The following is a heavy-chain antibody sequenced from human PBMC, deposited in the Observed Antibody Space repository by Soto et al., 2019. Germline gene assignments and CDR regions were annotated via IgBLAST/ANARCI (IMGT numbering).Heavy chain of an antibody. J-gene: IGHJ4*02. V-gene: IGHV4-61*03. D-gene: IGHD6-19*01. Sequence: QVQLQASGPGLMQPSETLSLTCTVSGGSVSSDSYYWTWIRQSPGKGLEWIGYIHSSESTNYNPSLKSRITTSLETSKNHFSLKVTSVTAADTAIYYCARGSVAGNFDYWGQGTLVTVSS. CDR1: GGSVSSDSYY. CDR3: ARGSVAGNFDY. CDR2: IHSSEST.